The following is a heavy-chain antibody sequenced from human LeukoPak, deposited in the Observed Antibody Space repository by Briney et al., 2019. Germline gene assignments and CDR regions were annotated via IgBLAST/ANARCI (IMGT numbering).Heavy chain of an antibody. V-gene: IGHV4-31*03. CDR3: ARYCSSTSCTYYYYYGMDV. CDR1: GGSISSGGYY. CDR2: IYYSGST. J-gene: IGHJ6*04. Sequence: PSQTLSLTCTVSGGSISSGGYYWSWIRQHPGKGLEWIGYIYYSGSTYYNPSLKSRVTISVDTSKNQFSLKLSSATAADTAVYYCARYCSSTSCTYYYYYGMDVWGKGTTVTVSS. D-gene: IGHD2-2*01.